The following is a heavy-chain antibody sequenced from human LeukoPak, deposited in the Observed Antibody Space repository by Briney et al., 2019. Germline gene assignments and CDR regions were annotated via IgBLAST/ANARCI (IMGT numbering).Heavy chain of an antibody. Sequence: PGGSLRLSCAASGFTFSRYAMSWVRQAPGTWLEWVSGISGSAESTYYADSVKGRFTISRDNSKNTLYLHMNSLRVDDTDIYYCAKALSGHHYDSSGYYSLQFDFWGQGTLVTVSS. CDR1: GFTFSRYA. CDR3: AKALSGHHYDSSGYYSLQFDF. J-gene: IGHJ4*02. V-gene: IGHV3-23*01. D-gene: IGHD3-22*01. CDR2: ISGSAEST.